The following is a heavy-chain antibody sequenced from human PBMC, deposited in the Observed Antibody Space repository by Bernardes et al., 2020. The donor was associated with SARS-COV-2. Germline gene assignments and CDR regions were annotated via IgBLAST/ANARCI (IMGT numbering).Heavy chain of an antibody. CDR2: ISLSSRYI. CDR1: GFTFSSYS. V-gene: IGHV3-21*01. J-gene: IGHJ5*02. CDR3: ARDRGDGDYT. D-gene: IGHD4-17*01. Sequence: GGSLRLSCVGSGFTFSSYSMNWVRQAPGKGLEWVSSISLSSRYIHHADSVRGRFTTSRDNAKNSLYLQMNSLRAEDTAVYYCARDRGDGDYTWGQGTRVIVSS.